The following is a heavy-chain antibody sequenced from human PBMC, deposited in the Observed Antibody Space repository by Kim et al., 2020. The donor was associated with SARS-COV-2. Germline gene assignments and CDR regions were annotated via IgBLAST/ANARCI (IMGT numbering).Heavy chain of an antibody. V-gene: IGHV3-30*03. CDR1: GFTFRSYG. Sequence: GGSLRLSCAASGFTFRSYGMHWVRQAPGKGLQWVAVISYDGSNKYYADSVKGRFTISRDNSKNMLNLQMNSLRAEDTAVYYCAREQMYNSKLYEIDYWGQGTLVTLSS. CDR2: ISYDGSNK. CDR3: AREQMYNSKLYEIDY. D-gene: IGHD6-19*01. J-gene: IGHJ4*02.